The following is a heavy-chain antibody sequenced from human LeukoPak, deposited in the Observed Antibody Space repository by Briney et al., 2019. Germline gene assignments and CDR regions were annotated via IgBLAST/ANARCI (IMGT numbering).Heavy chain of an antibody. CDR2: INHSGST. D-gene: IGHD5-24*01. J-gene: IGHJ4*02. Sequence: SETLSLTCAVYGGSFSGYYWSWIRQPPGKGLEWIGEINHSGSTNYNPSLKSRVTTSVDTSKNQFSLKLSSVTAADTAVYYCARHGREMATTDYWGQGTLVTVSS. V-gene: IGHV4-34*01. CDR1: GGSFSGYY. CDR3: ARHGREMATTDY.